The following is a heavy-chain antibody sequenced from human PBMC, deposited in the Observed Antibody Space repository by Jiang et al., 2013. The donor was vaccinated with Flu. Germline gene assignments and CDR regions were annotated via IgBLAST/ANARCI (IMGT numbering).Heavy chain of an antibody. Sequence: EWIGIIYPSDSYTAYSPSVQGHVTISADKSITTAYPQWRSLKASDTAIYYCARHALGGSGWHYFDAWGQGTQVTVSS. CDR2: IYPSDSYT. CDR3: ARHALGGSGWHYFDA. J-gene: IGHJ4*02. V-gene: IGHV5-51*01. D-gene: IGHD6-25*01.